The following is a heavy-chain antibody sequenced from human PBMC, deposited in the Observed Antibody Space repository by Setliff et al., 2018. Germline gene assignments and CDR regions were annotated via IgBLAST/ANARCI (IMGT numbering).Heavy chain of an antibody. CDR1: GGTFSSYA. D-gene: IGHD4-17*01. V-gene: IGHV1-69*05. CDR2: IIPIFGTA. CDR3: ARARFTVTTWGALDY. J-gene: IGHJ4*02. Sequence: SVKVSCKASGGTFSSYAISWVRQAPGQGLEWMGGIIPIFGTANYAQKFQGRVTITTDESTSTAYMELSSLRSEDTAVYNCARARFTVTTWGALDYWGQGTLVTVSS.